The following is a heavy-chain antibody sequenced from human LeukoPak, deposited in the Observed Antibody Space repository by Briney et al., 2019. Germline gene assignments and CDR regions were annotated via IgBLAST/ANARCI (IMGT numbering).Heavy chain of an antibody. CDR2: IYSGRGSST. V-gene: IGHV3-48*03. CDR1: GVTFSSYE. J-gene: IGHJ4*02. CDR3: ARCGSYDNRYYFDY. D-gene: IGHD1-26*01. Sequence: GGSLRLSCAASGVTFSSYEMKWVRQAPGRGVEGGSYIYSGRGSSTNNAASVQGRFTISRDNSKNTLYLQMNSLRAEDTAVYYCARCGSYDNRYYFDYWGQGTLVTVSS.